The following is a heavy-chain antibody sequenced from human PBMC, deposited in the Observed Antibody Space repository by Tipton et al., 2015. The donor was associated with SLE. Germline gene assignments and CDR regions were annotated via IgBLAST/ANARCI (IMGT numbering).Heavy chain of an antibody. CDR2: IYSGGST. J-gene: IGHJ3*02. V-gene: IGHV3-53*05. Sequence: SLRLSCAASGFTVSSNYMRWVRQAPGQGLEWVSVIYSGGSTYYADSVKGRFTISRDNSKNTLYLQMNSLRAEDTAVYYCARDIRYIVATTRNAFDIWGQGTMVTVSS. CDR3: ARDIRYIVATTRNAFDI. CDR1: GFTVSSNY. D-gene: IGHD5-12*01.